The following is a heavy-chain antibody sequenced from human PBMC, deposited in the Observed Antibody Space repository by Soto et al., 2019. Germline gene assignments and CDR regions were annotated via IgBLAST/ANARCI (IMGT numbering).Heavy chain of an antibody. Sequence: PVKISCKASGSTFTSYTIHGVRPAHEQRLEWMGWINAGNGNTKYSQKFQGRVTITRDTSASTAYMELSSLRSEDTAVYYCARSIVVVTALDYWGQGTLVTVSS. CDR1: GSTFTSYT. CDR2: INAGNGNT. V-gene: IGHV1-3*01. D-gene: IGHD2-21*02. CDR3: ARSIVVVTALDY. J-gene: IGHJ4*02.